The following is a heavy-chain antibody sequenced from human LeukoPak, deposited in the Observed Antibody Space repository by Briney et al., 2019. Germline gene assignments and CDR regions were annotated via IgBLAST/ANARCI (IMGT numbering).Heavy chain of an antibody. CDR3: ARDLSSNDAFDI. V-gene: IGHV3-21*01. J-gene: IGHJ3*02. D-gene: IGHD1-26*01. CDR2: ISSSSSYI. Sequence: GGSLRLSCAASGFTFSSYSMNWVRQAPGKGLEWVSSISSSSSYIYYADSVKGRFTISRDNAKNSLHLQMNSLRAEDTAVYYCARDLSSNDAFDIWGQGTMVTVSS. CDR1: GFTFSSYS.